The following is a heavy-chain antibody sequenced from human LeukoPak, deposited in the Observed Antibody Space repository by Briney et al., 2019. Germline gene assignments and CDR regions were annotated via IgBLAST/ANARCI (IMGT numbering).Heavy chain of an antibody. Sequence: ASVKVSCKASGYTFTSYNINWVRQAPGQGLEWMGWISTDTGNTNYAQKLQGRVSMTADTSTNTVYMELRSLRSDDMAEYYCVREQWLDPYNWVDPWGQGTLVTVSS. CDR2: ISTDTGNT. D-gene: IGHD6-19*01. J-gene: IGHJ5*02. V-gene: IGHV1-18*03. CDR1: GYTFTSYN. CDR3: VREQWLDPYNWVDP.